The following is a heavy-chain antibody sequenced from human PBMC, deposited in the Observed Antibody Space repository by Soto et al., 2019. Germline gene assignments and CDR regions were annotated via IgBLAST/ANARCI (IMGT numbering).Heavy chain of an antibody. D-gene: IGHD3-10*01. CDR1: GGTFSSYA. CDR3: ARVTFGESLYYYYGMDV. CDR2: IIPIFGTA. Sequence: QVQLVQSGAEVKKPGSSVKVSCKASGGTFSSYAISWVRQAPGQGLEWMGGIIPIFGTANYAQKFQGRVTITADESTSTAYMELRSLRSEDTAVYYCARVTFGESLYYYYGMDVWGQGTTVTVSS. V-gene: IGHV1-69*01. J-gene: IGHJ6*02.